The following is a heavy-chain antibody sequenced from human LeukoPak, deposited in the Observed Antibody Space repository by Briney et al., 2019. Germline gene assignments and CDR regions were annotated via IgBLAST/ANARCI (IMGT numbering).Heavy chain of an antibody. CDR1: GGSFSGYY. Sequence: SETLSLTCAVYGGSFSGYYWSWIRQPPGKGLEWIGYIYYSGSTNYNPSLKSRVTISVDTSKNQFSLKLSSVTAADTAVYYCAREETVTTTNWFDPWGQGTLVTVSS. D-gene: IGHD4-11*01. CDR3: AREETVTTTNWFDP. CDR2: IYYSGST. J-gene: IGHJ5*02. V-gene: IGHV4-59*12.